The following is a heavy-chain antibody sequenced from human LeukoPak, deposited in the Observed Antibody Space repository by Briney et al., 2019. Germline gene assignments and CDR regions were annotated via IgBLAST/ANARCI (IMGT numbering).Heavy chain of an antibody. J-gene: IGHJ5*02. D-gene: IGHD6-13*01. V-gene: IGHV1-2*02. CDR2: INPNSGGT. CDR1: GYTFTGYY. Sequence: ASVKVSCKASGYTFTGYYMHWVRQAPGQGLEWMGWINPNSGGTNYAQKFQGRVTITADESTSTANMELSSLRSEDTAVYYCARDRGSSWYLNWFDPWGQGTLVTVSS. CDR3: ARDRGSSWYLNWFDP.